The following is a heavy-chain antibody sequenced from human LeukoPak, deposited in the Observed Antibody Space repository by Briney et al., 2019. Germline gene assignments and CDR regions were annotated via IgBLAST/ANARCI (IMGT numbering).Heavy chain of an antibody. CDR2: INHSGST. J-gene: IGHJ4*02. D-gene: IGHD3-22*01. V-gene: IGHV4-39*07. Sequence: PSETLSLTCTVSGGSISSSSYYWGWIRQPPGKGLEWIGEINHSGSTNYNPSLKSRVTISVDTSKNQFSLKLSSVTAADTAVYYCAKDFIDYSSGYYVHYWGQGTLVTVSS. CDR1: GGSISSSSYY. CDR3: AKDFIDYSSGYYVHY.